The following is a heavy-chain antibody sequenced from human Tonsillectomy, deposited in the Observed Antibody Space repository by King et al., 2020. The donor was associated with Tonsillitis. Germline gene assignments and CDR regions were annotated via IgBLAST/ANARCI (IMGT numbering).Heavy chain of an antibody. CDR2: IWSDGSDQ. J-gene: IGHJ3*02. V-gene: IGHV3-33*01. D-gene: IGHD1-26*01. Sequence: VQLVESGGGVVQPGRSLRLSCAASGFTFSSYLMHWVRQAPGKGLEWVAVIWSDGSDQYYGDSVKGRFTISRDNSKNTLYLQLNSLRAEDTAVYFCAREVGALDIWGQGTMVTVSS. CDR3: AREVGALDI. CDR1: GFTFSSYL.